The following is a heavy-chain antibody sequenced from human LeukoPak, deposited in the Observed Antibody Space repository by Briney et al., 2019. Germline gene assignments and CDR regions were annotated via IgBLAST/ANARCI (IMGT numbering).Heavy chain of an antibody. CDR2: MYYSGST. Sequence: SETLSLTCSVSGDSMRTGGYYWTWIRQHPGKGLEWIGYMYYSGSTYYNPSLKSRISMSVDTSKNQFSVKLTSVAAADTAVYFCARGDGSHSYAKGFDIWGQGTLVTVSS. D-gene: IGHD3-16*01. J-gene: IGHJ3*02. CDR1: GDSMRTGGYY. CDR3: ARGDGSHSYAKGFDI. V-gene: IGHV4-31*03.